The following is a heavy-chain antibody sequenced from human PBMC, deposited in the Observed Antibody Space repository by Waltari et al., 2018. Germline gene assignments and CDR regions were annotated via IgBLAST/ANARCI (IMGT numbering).Heavy chain of an antibody. CDR2: FDPEDGET. D-gene: IGHD2-21*02. Sequence: QVQLVQSGAEVKKPGTSVKVACKVSGYTLTEFSMPRVLPAAGKGLEWMGGFDPEDGETIYAQKFQGRVTMTEDTSTDTAYMELSSLRSEDTAVYYCATFRTVVTPEGYYFDYWGQGTLVTVSS. V-gene: IGHV1-24*01. CDR1: GYTLTEFS. CDR3: ATFRTVVTPEGYYFDY. J-gene: IGHJ4*02.